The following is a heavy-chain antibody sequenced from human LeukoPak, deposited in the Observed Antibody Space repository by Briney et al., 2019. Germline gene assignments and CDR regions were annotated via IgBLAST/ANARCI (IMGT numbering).Heavy chain of an antibody. CDR2: INHSGST. Sequence: PSETLSLTCAVYGGSFSGYYWSWIRQPPGKGLEWIGEINHSGSTNYNPSLKSRVTISVDTSKNQFSLKLSSVTAADTAVYYCARGWLFRFDPWGQGTLVTVSS. CDR3: ARGWLFRFDP. J-gene: IGHJ5*02. D-gene: IGHD3-22*01. CDR1: GGSFSGYY. V-gene: IGHV4-34*01.